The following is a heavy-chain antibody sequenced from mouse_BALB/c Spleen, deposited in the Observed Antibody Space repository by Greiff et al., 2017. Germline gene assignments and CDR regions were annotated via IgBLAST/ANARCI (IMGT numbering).Heavy chain of an antibody. Sequence: QVQLKQPGAELVKPGASVKLSCKASGYTFTSYWMHWVKQRPGQGLEWIGEIDPSDSYTNYNQKFKGKATLTVDKSSSTAYMQLSSLTSEDSAVYYCARTWLLRGAWFAYWGQGTLVTVSA. V-gene: IGHV1-69*02. CDR2: IDPSDSYT. D-gene: IGHD2-3*01. CDR3: ARTWLLRGAWFAY. J-gene: IGHJ3*01. CDR1: GYTFTSYW.